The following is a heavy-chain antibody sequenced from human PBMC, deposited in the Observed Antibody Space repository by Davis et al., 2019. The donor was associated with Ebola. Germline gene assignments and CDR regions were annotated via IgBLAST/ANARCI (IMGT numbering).Heavy chain of an antibody. D-gene: IGHD1-26*01. CDR1: GFTFSSYA. CDR2: ISYDGSNK. V-gene: IGHV3-30*04. CDR3: ARLPANTGNYGAFDI. J-gene: IGHJ3*02. Sequence: GESLKISCAASGFTFSSYAMHWVRQAPGKGLEWVAVISYDGSNKYYADSLKGRFTISRDNSKNTLHLQMNSLRVEDTAVYYCARLPANTGNYGAFDIWGQGTMVTVSS.